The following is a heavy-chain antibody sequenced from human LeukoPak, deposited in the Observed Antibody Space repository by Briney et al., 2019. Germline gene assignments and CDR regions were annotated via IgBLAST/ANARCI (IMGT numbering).Heavy chain of an antibody. V-gene: IGHV1-18*01. Sequence: GASVKVSCKASGYTFTSYGISWVRQAPGQGLEWMGWISAYNGNTNYAQKLQGRVTMTTDTSTSTAYMELSSLRSEDTAVYYCAPWIGTVGAINWFDPWGQGTLVTVSS. CDR3: APWIGTVGAINWFDP. J-gene: IGHJ5*02. CDR2: ISAYNGNT. CDR1: GYTFTSYG. D-gene: IGHD1-26*01.